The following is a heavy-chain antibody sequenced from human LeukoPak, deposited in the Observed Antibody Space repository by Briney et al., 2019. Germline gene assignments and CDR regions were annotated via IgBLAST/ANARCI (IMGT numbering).Heavy chain of an antibody. CDR2: ISYDGSNK. CDR1: GFTFSSYG. Sequence: GRSLRLSCAASGFTFSSYGMHWVRQAPGKGLEWVAVISYDGSNKYYADSVKGRFTISRDNSKNSLYLQMNSLRAEDTALYYCAKDRAGYSGRPSAFDIWGQGTMVTVSS. V-gene: IGHV3-30*18. CDR3: AKDRAGYSGRPSAFDI. D-gene: IGHD6-13*01. J-gene: IGHJ3*02.